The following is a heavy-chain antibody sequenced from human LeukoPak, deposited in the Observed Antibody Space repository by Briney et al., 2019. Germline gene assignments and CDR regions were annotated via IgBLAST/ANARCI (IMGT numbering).Heavy chain of an antibody. CDR1: GGSFSGYY. D-gene: IGHD4/OR15-4a*01. V-gene: IGHV4-34*01. CDR2: INHSGST. Sequence: PSETLSLTCAVYGGSFSGYYWSWIRQPPGKGLEWIGEINHSGSTNYNPSLKSRVTISVDTSKNQFSLKLSSVTAADTAVYYCARALKDYRFDPWGQGTLVTVSS. J-gene: IGHJ5*02. CDR3: ARALKDYRFDP.